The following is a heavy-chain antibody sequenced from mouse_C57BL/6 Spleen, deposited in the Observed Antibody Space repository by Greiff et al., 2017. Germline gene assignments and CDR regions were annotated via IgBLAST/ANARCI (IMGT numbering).Heavy chain of an antibody. Sequence: ESGPGLVKPSQSLSLTCSVTGYSITSGYYWNWIRQFPGNKLEWMGYISYDGSNNYNPSLKNRISITRDTSKNQFFLKLNSVTTEDTATYYCARLTGTAYWGQGTTLTVSS. D-gene: IGHD4-1*01. J-gene: IGHJ2*01. CDR3: ARLTGTAY. CDR1: GYSITSGYY. CDR2: ISYDGSN. V-gene: IGHV3-6*01.